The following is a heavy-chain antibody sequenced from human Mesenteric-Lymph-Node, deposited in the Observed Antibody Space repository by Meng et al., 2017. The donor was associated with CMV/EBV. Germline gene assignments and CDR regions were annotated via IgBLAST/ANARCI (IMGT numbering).Heavy chain of an antibody. CDR3: AKDPGYYYGMDV. CDR1: GGSISSGDYY. J-gene: IGHJ6*02. CDR2: IYYSGST. V-gene: IGHV4-30-4*08. Sequence: LRLSCTVSGGSISSGDYYWSWIRQPPGKGLEWIGYIYYSGSTYYNPSLKSRVTISVDTSKNQFSLKLSSVTAADTAVYYCAKDPGYYYGMDVWGQGTTVTVSS.